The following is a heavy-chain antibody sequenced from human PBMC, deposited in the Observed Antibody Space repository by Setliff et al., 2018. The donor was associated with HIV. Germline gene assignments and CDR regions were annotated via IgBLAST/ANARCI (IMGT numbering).Heavy chain of an antibody. V-gene: IGHV4-39*01. Sequence: PSETLSLTCAVSGGSISNNNYYWGWIRQPPGKGLEWIGSIYFTGTTYYNRSLKSRVTISVDTSKNQFSLKLSSVTAADTAIFYCARAFLLVPAARDYYYYMDVWGKGTMVTVSS. CDR2: IYFTGTT. CDR1: GGSISNNNYY. CDR3: ARAFLLVPAARDYYYYMDV. J-gene: IGHJ6*03. D-gene: IGHD2-2*01.